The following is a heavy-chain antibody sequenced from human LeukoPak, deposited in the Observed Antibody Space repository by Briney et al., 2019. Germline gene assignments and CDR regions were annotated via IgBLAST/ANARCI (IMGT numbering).Heavy chain of an antibody. CDR2: IRQDGSEK. D-gene: IGHD6-13*01. J-gene: IGHJ4*02. CDR1: GFTFSNYW. CDR3: AKGGRYSSSWYRFDY. Sequence: PGGSLRLSCAASGFTFSNYWMSWVHQAPGKGLEWVANIRQDGSEKQYADSVKGRFTISRDNAKNSLYLQMNSLRAEDTALYYCAKGGRYSSSWYRFDYWGQGTLVTVSS. V-gene: IGHV3-7*03.